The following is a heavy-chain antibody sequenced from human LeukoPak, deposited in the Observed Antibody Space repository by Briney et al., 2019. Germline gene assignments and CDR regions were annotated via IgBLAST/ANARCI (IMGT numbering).Heavy chain of an antibody. Sequence: SETLSLTCTVSGXYLSSDYWSWIRQPPGKGLEWIGCIYYRGNTDYNPSLKSRVTISVDTSKNQFSLKLSSVTAADTAVYYCARLGFSNFEFDYWGQGTLVTVSS. CDR2: IYYRGNT. CDR3: ARLGFSNFEFDY. CDR1: GXYLSSDY. D-gene: IGHD4-11*01. J-gene: IGHJ4*02. V-gene: IGHV4-59*08.